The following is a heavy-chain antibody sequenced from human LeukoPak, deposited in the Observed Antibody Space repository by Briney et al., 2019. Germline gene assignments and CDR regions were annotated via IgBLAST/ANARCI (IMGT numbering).Heavy chain of an antibody. D-gene: IGHD6-13*01. CDR1: GGSISSSSYY. CDR3: ARDSIAAAGKEEAENY. CDR2: IYYSGST. V-gene: IGHV4-39*07. J-gene: IGHJ4*02. Sequence: SETLSLTCTVSGGSISSSSYYWGWIRQPPGKGLEWIGSIYYSGSTYYNPSLKSRVTISVDTSKNQFSLKLSSVTAADTAVYYCARDSIAAAGKEEAENYWGQGTLVTVSS.